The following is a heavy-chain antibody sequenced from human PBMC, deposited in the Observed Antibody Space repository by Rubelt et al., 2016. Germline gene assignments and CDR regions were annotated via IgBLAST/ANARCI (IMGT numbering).Heavy chain of an antibody. V-gene: IGHV4-59*01. Sequence: QVQLQESGPGLVKPSETLSLTCTVSGGSISNYHWSWIRQPPGKGLEWIGYIYTSGSTNYTPSLMGRVTMSVDTPKNKISLKVGLGTAAETAVYYCAGLRYGGNADIRYFHYWGQGTLVTVPS. CDR2: IYTSGST. CDR1: GGSISNYH. D-gene: IGHD4-23*01. CDR3: AGLRYGGNADIRYFHY. J-gene: IGHJ1*01.